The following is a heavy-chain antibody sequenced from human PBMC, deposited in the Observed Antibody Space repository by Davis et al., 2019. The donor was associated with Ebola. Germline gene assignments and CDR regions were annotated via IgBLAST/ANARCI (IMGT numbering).Heavy chain of an antibody. CDR3: VRDYLFAFDS. Sequence: GESLKISCVTSGFTFTSYSFNWIRQTPGKGLEWIAHINTRGDARVYADSVRGRLTISRDDAANSLSLQMDSLKHEDTAVYYCVRDYLFAFDSWGQGTPVTVSS. CDR1: GFTFTSYS. CDR2: INTRGDAR. V-gene: IGHV3-48*02. J-gene: IGHJ4*02. D-gene: IGHD3-10*02.